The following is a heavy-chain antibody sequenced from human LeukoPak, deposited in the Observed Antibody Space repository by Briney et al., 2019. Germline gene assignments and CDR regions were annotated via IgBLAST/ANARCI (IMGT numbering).Heavy chain of an antibody. J-gene: IGHJ4*02. CDR1: GSTFSGAW. CDR2: INNDGTTT. CDR3: AKDSSSGWYQDFDY. D-gene: IGHD6-19*01. V-gene: IGHV3-74*03. Sequence: GGSLRLSCAASGSTFSGAWMHWVRQAPGKGLVWVSRINNDGTTTMYADSVKGRFTLSRDNAKNTLYLQMNSLRAEDTALYYCAKDSSSGWYQDFDYWGQGTLVTVSS.